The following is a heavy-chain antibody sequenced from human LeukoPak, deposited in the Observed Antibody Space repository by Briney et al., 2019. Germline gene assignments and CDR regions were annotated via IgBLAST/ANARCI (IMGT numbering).Heavy chain of an antibody. CDR2: IYWDDDR. CDR3: AHRKNYYDSSVFDN. CDR1: GFSLTTRGVG. J-gene: IGHJ4*02. V-gene: IGHV2-5*02. Sequence: SGPMLVNPTQTLTLTCTFSGFSLTTRGVGVGWIRQPPGRALGWLALIYWDDDRRYSPSLKSRLTITKDTSKNQVVLTMTNMDPVDTATYFCAHRKNYYDSSVFDNWGQGTLVTVSS. D-gene: IGHD3-22*01.